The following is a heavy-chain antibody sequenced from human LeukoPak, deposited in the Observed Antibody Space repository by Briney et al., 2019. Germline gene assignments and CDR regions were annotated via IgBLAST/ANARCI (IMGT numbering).Heavy chain of an antibody. V-gene: IGHV4-59*08. J-gene: IGHJ5*02. CDR3: ARLLSVAGRYNWFDP. Sequence: SETLPLTCTVSGGSISSYYWSWIRQPPGKGLEWIGYIYYSGSTNYNPSLKSRVTISVDTSMNQFSLKLSSVTAADTAVYYCARLLSVAGRYNWFDPWGQGTLVTVSS. D-gene: IGHD6-19*01. CDR1: GGSISSYY. CDR2: IYYSGST.